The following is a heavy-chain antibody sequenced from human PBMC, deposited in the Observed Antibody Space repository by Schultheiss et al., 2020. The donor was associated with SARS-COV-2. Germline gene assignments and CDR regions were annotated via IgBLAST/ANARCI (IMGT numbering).Heavy chain of an antibody. D-gene: IGHD3-22*01. Sequence: GGSLRLSCKGSGYSFTSYWIGWVRQMPGKGLEWMGIIYPGDSGTRYSPSLQGQVTISVDKSTSTAYLQWSSLKASDTAMYYCARHSDSRGSDSWGQGTLVTVSS. CDR2: IYPGDSGT. V-gene: IGHV5-51*01. CDR3: ARHSDSRGSDS. CDR1: GYSFTSYW. J-gene: IGHJ4*02.